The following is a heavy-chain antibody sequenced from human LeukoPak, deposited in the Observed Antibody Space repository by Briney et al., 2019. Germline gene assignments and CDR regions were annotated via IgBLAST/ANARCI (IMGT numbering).Heavy chain of an antibody. CDR1: RFTFSNYA. D-gene: IGHD3-16*01. V-gene: IGHV3-30-3*02. CDR3: AKRPGGTPGGYY. J-gene: IGHJ4*02. Sequence: PGGSLRLSCAASRFTFSNYAMHWVRQAPGKGLEWVAVRSYDGSNKYYADSVKGRFTISRDNSKNTLYLQMNSLRAEDTAVYYCAKRPGGTPGGYYWGQGTLVTVSS. CDR2: RSYDGSNK.